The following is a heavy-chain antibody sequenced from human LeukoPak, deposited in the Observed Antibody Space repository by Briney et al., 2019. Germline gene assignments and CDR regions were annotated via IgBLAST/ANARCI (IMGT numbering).Heavy chain of an antibody. Sequence: YIYYSGSTNYNPSLKSRVTISVDTSKYQFSLKLSSVTAADTAVYYCARESYDSSGYPFDYWGQGTLVTVSS. J-gene: IGHJ4*02. CDR2: IYYSGST. V-gene: IGHV4-59*01. D-gene: IGHD3-22*01. CDR3: ARESYDSSGYPFDY.